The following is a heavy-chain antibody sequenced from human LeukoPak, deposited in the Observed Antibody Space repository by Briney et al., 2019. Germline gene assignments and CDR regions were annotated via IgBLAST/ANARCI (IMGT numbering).Heavy chain of an antibody. CDR3: ARSDPRASAFDI. J-gene: IGHJ3*02. CDR1: GYTFTSYG. V-gene: IGHV1-18*01. Sequence: ASVKVSCXASGYTFTSYGISWVRQAPGQGLEWMGWISAYNGNTNYAQKLQGRVTMTTDTSTSTAYMELRSLRSDDTAVYYCARSDPRASAFDIWGQGTMVTVSS. CDR2: ISAYNGNT.